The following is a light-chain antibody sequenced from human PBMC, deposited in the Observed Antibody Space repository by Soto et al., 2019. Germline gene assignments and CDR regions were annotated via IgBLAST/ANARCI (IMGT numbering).Light chain of an antibody. Sequence: DIQMTQSPSTLSGSVGDRVTITCRASQTISSWLAWYQQKPGKAPKLLIYDASNLQSGVPSRFSGSGSGTEFTLTISSLQPDDFATYYCQQYNSYSFGQGTKVDTK. J-gene: IGKJ1*01. V-gene: IGKV1-5*01. CDR2: DAS. CDR1: QTISSW. CDR3: QQYNSYS.